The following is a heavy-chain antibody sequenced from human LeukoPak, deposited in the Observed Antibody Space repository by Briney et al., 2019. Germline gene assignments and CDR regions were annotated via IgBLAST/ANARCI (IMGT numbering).Heavy chain of an antibody. CDR2: INWNGGST. CDR1: GFTFDDYA. D-gene: IGHD2-21*01. J-gene: IGHJ4*02. V-gene: IGHV3-20*04. CDR3: ARDSPNEGILWWSIDY. Sequence: GGSLRLSCAASGFTFDDYAMVWVRQPPGKGLEWVSGINWNGGSTGYADSVKGRFTISRDNAKNSLYLQMNSLRAEDTAVYYCARDSPNEGILWWSIDYWGQGTLVTVSS.